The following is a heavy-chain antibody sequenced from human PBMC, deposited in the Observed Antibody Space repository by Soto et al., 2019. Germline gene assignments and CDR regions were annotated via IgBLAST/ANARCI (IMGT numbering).Heavy chain of an antibody. CDR1: SYTSKGYQ. J-gene: IGHJ5*02. V-gene: IGHV1-2*02. CDR2: INPNSGGT. Sequence: GSSYTSKGYQMHCGLLARGQGMEWMGWINPNSGGTNYAQKFQGRVTMTRDTSISTAYMELSRLTSDDTPVYYCARDASDPLTGQGANWFDPWGQGNLVTVS. CDR3: ARDASDPLTGQGANWFDP. D-gene: IGHD3-9*01.